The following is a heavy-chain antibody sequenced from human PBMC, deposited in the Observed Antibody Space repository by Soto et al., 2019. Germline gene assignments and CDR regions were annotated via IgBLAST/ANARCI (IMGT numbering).Heavy chain of an antibody. D-gene: IGHD1-20*01. CDR2: IIPLLGIT. CDR1: GGTFSGYA. CDR3: ARDPRSITGTTSSEDFQH. V-gene: IGHV1-69*01. Sequence: QAQLMQSGAEVKKPGSSVKVSCKASGGTFSGYAINWVRQAPGQGLEWMGGIIPLLGITDYGQKFQGRITIAAYESTGTAYMDLRGLRSENTAVYYCARDPRSITGTTSSEDFQHWGQVTLVSVSS. J-gene: IGHJ1*01.